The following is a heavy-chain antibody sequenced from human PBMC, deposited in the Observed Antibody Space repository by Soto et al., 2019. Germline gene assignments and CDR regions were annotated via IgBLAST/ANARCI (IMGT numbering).Heavy chain of an antibody. Sequence: QVQLQESGPGLVKPSETLSLTCTVSGGSISSYYLSWIRQPPGKGLEWIGYIYYSGSTNYNPSLKSRVTVSVDTCKHQFSLKLSSVTAADTAVYYCARGGRYGSADYWCQGPLVTVCS. CDR2: IYYSGST. CDR1: GGSISSYY. J-gene: IGHJ4*02. V-gene: IGHV4-59*01. D-gene: IGHD3-10*01. CDR3: ARGGRYGSADY.